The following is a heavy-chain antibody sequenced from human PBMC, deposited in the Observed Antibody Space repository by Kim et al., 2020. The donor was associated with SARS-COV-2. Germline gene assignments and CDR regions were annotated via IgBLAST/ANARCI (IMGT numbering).Heavy chain of an antibody. J-gene: IGHJ6*02. Sequence: GGSLRLSCAASGFTLSSYSMNWVRQVPGKGLEWVSYISSRSTSIYYADSVKGRFTISRDNAKNSLFLQMNSLRDEDTAVYYCARDRITTLTTMVEYFYYGMDVWGQGTTVTVSS. CDR3: ARDRITTLTTMVEYFYYGMDV. CDR2: ISSRSTSI. V-gene: IGHV3-48*02. CDR1: GFTLSSYS. D-gene: IGHD4-17*01.